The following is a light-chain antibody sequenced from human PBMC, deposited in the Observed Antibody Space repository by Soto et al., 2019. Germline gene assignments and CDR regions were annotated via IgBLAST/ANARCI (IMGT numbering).Light chain of an antibody. V-gene: IGKV3-20*01. Sequence: EIVLTQSPGTLSLSPLERSTLSFISIQSVSSSYLAWYQQKPGQAPRLLIYGASSRATGIPDRFSGSGSGTDFTLTISRLEPGDFAVYYCQQYGSSPGTFGQGTKVDI. CDR2: GAS. J-gene: IGKJ1*01. CDR1: QSVSSSY. CDR3: QQYGSSPGT.